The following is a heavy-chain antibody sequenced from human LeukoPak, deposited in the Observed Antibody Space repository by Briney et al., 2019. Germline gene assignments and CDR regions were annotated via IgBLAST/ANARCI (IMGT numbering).Heavy chain of an antibody. J-gene: IGHJ5*02. V-gene: IGHV1-2*02. CDR2: INPNSGGT. Sequence: ASVKVSCKASGYTFTGYYMHWVRQAPGQGLEWMGWINPNSGGTNYAQKFQGRVTITRDTSISTAYMELSRLRSDDTAVYYCARDQRIAARPNWFDPWGQGTLVTVSS. CDR1: GYTFTGYY. D-gene: IGHD6-6*01. CDR3: ARDQRIAARPNWFDP.